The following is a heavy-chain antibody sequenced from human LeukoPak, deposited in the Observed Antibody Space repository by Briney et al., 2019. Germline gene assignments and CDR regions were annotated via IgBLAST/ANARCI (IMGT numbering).Heavy chain of an antibody. Sequence: GGSLRLSCAASGFTFSSYSMNWVRQAPGKGLEWVSSISSSSSYIYFADSVKGRFTISRDNAKNSLYLQMNSLRAEDTAVYYCARAFALRYFDYWGQGTLVTVSS. D-gene: IGHD2-15*01. V-gene: IGHV3-21*01. CDR2: ISSSSSYI. J-gene: IGHJ4*02. CDR1: GFTFSSYS. CDR3: ARAFALRYFDY.